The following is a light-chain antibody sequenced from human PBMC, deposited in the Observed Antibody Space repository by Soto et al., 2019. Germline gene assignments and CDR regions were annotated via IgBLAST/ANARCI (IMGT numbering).Light chain of an antibody. V-gene: IGLV2-14*01. Sequence: QSVLTQPASVSGSPGQSITISCTGTSSDVGRYNYVSWYQQHPGKAPKLMIYDVSNRPSGVSNRFSGSKSGNTASLTISGLQAEDEADYYCSSYTSSSTLVFGGGTK. CDR3: SSYTSSSTLV. CDR2: DVS. CDR1: SSDVGRYNY. J-gene: IGLJ2*01.